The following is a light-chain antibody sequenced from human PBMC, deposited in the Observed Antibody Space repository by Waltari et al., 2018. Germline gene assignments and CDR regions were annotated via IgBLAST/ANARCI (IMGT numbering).Light chain of an antibody. J-gene: IGLJ3*02. CDR2: YVS. Sequence: QSALTQPRPVSGSPGQSVTISCTGTRSDDGGYNYVPWYQQHPGKAPKLMIYYVSKLPSGVPDRFSGSKSGNTASLTISGLQAEDEADYYCCSYAGSYTWVFGGGTKLTVL. CDR3: CSYAGSYTWV. V-gene: IGLV2-11*01. CDR1: RSDDGGYNY.